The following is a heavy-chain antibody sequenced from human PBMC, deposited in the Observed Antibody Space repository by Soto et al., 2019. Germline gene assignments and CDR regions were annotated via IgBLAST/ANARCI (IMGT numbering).Heavy chain of an antibody. V-gene: IGHV3-30*18. CDR1: GFIFSNYG. D-gene: IGHD5-18*01. J-gene: IGHJ4*02. CDR2: ISYDGSNH. CDR3: AKDLPGYGDYFES. Sequence: QVQLVESGGGVVQPGRSLRLSCAASGFIFSNYGMHWVRQAPGKGLEWVAVISYDGSNHYYGDSVKGRFTISRDNSKNTLYLQMRSLRPEDKAVYYCAKDLPGYGDYFESWGQGTPVTVSS.